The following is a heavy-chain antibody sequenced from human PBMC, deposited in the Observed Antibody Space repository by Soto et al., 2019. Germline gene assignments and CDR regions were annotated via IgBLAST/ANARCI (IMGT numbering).Heavy chain of an antibody. D-gene: IGHD2-2*01. J-gene: IGHJ1*01. CDR1: GGSFSGYY. CDR3: ASKRGYCSSTSCYPIPKSAEYFQH. V-gene: IGHV4-34*01. CDR2: INHSGST. Sequence: SETLSLTCAVYGGSFSGYYWSWIRQPPGKGLEWIGEINHSGSTNYNPSLKSRVTISVDTSKNQFSLKLSSVTAADTAVYYCASKRGYCSSTSCYPIPKSAEYFQHWGQGTLVTVSS.